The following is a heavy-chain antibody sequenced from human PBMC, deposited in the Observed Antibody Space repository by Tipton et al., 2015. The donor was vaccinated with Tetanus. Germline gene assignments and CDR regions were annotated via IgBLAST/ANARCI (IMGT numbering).Heavy chain of an antibody. D-gene: IGHD5-12*01. Sequence: GLVKPSETLSLTCTVSGGSITSNYWTWIRQPAGKGLEWIGRIYAPGITNYNPSLKSRVSMSVDTSKNQFSLRLSSVTAADTAVYYCARVRRGATTDLDYWGQGTLVTVSS. J-gene: IGHJ4*02. CDR3: ARVRRGATTDLDY. CDR1: GGSITSNY. CDR2: IYAPGIT. V-gene: IGHV4-4*07.